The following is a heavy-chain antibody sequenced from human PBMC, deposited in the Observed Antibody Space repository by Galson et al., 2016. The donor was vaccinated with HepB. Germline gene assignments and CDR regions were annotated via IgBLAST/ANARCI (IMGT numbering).Heavy chain of an antibody. Sequence: LRLSCAASGFTFSTYAMSWVRQAPGKGLEWVSSIGSSSSYMYYADSVKGRFTISRDNAKNSLYLQINSLRAEDTAVYYCARVSRYCSSASCYAREDYYYYMDVWGKGTTVTVSS. J-gene: IGHJ6*03. CDR2: IGSSSSYM. CDR1: GFTFSTYA. CDR3: ARVSRYCSSASCYAREDYYYYMDV. D-gene: IGHD2-2*01. V-gene: IGHV3-21*01.